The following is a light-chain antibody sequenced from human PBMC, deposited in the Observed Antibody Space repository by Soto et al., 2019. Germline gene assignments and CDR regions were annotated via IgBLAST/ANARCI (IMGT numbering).Light chain of an antibody. CDR1: QTVSSRY. Sequence: EIVLTQSPGTLSSSPGDRAILSCRASQTVSSRYLACYQQKPGQAHRLLIFGAFSRATGIPDRFGGSWSGTDFTLTISRLEPEDFAVYYCQQYGRSRWTFGQGTKVDIK. CDR2: GAF. J-gene: IGKJ1*01. CDR3: QQYGRSRWT. V-gene: IGKV3-20*01.